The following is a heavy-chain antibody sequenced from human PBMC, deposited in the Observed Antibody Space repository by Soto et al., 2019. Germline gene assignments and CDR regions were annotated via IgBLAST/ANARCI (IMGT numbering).Heavy chain of an antibody. Sequence: GGSLRLSCAASGFTFSSYSMNWVRQAPGKGLEWVSSISSSSSYIYYADSVKGRFTISRDNAKNSLYLQMNSLRAEDTAVYYCAGTVTTRPTPLIDYYYYGMDVWGQGTTVTVSS. CDR2: ISSSSSYI. J-gene: IGHJ6*02. CDR3: AGTVTTRPTPLIDYYYYGMDV. V-gene: IGHV3-21*01. D-gene: IGHD4-17*01. CDR1: GFTFSSYS.